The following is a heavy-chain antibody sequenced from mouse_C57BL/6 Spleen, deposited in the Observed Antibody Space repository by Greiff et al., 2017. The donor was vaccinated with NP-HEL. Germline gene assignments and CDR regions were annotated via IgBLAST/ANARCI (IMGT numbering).Heavy chain of an antibody. J-gene: IGHJ1*03. CDR1: GYTFTSYW. CDR3: ARRRSGVDWYFDV. CDR2: IDPSDSYT. Sequence: VQLQQPGAELVMPGASVKLSCKASGYTFTSYWMHWVKQRPGQGLEWIGEIDPSDSYTNYNQKFKGKSTLTVDKSSSTAYMQLSSLTSEDSAVYYCARRRSGVDWYFDVWGTGTTVTVSS. V-gene: IGHV1-69*01.